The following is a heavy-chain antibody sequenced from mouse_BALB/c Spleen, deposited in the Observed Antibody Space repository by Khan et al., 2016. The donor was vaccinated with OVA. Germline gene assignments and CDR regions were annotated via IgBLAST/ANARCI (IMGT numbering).Heavy chain of an antibody. CDR3: ARSYGSWAMDY. CDR2: VTYSGNT. J-gene: IGHJ4*01. V-gene: IGHV3-8*02. CDR1: GDSITSGF. D-gene: IGHD1-1*01. Sequence: VQLKESGPSLVKPSQTLSLTCSVTGDSITSGFWNWIRKFPGNKFEYMGYVTYSGNTYYNPSLKSRLSITRDTSTSQYYLQLNSVTTEDTATYFCARSYGSWAMDYWGQGTSVTVSS.